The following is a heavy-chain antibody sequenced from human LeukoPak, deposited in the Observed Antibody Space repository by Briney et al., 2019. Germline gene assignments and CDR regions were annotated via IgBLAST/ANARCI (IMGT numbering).Heavy chain of an antibody. J-gene: IGHJ4*02. V-gene: IGHV1-18*04. CDR1: GYTFTSYG. D-gene: IGHD3-10*01. Sequence: ASVKVSCKASGYTFTSYGISWVRQAPGQGLEWMGWISAYNGNTNYAQKLQGRVTMTTDTSTSTAYMELRSLRSDDTAVYYCARDGGYYGSGTVSDYWGQGTLVTVSS. CDR3: ARDGGYYGSGTVSDY. CDR2: ISAYNGNT.